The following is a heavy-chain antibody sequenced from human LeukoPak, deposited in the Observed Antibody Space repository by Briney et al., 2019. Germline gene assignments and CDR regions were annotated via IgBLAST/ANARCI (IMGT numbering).Heavy chain of an antibody. J-gene: IGHJ4*02. CDR2: IYYSGST. CDR3: VRAHVPYYYDSSGYFDY. V-gene: IGHV4-31*03. CDR1: GGSISSGGYY. D-gene: IGHD3-22*01. Sequence: SETLSLTCTVSGGSISSGGYYWSWIRQHPGKGLEWIGYIYYSGSTYYNPSLKSRVTISVDTSKNQFSLKLSSVTAADTAVYYCVRAHVPYYYDSSGYFDYWGQGTLVTVSS.